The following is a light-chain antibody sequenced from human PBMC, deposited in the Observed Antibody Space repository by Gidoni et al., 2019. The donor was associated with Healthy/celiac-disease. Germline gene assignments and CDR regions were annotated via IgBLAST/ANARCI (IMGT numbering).Light chain of an antibody. CDR3: QVWDSSSDTV. V-gene: IGLV3-21*04. Sequence: SYVLTHPPSVSVAPGKTARITCGGNNIGSKSVHWYQQKPGQAPVLVIYYDSDRPSGIPERFSGSNSGNTATLTISRVEAGDEADYYCQVWDSSSDTVFGGGTKLTVL. J-gene: IGLJ2*01. CDR1: NIGSKS. CDR2: YDS.